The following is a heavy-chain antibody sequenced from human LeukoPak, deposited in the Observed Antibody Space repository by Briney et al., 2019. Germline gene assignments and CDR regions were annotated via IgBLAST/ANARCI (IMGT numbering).Heavy chain of an antibody. D-gene: IGHD6-13*01. Sequence: GSLRLSCAASEFTFSDYYVSWIRQAPGKGLEWVSYISYSGDTIYYADSVKGRFTVSRDNAKNSLYLQMNSLRAEDTAVYYCARLGIITAAGSNDYWGQGTLVTVSS. CDR1: EFTFSDYY. J-gene: IGHJ4*02. V-gene: IGHV3-11*01. CDR2: ISYSGDTI. CDR3: ARLGIITAAGSNDY.